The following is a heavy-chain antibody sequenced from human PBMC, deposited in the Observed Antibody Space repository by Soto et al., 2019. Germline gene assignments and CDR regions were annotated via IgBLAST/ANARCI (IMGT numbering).Heavy chain of an antibody. CDR2: ISYDGSNK. CDR3: ARDKVGATVSYFDY. V-gene: IGHV3-30-3*01. D-gene: IGHD1-26*01. J-gene: IGHJ4*02. Sequence: GGSLRLSCAASGFTFSSYAMHWVRQAPGKGLEWVAVISYDGSNKYYADSVKGRFTISRDNSKNTLYLQMNSLRAEDTAVYYCARDKVGATVSYFDYWGQGTLVTVSS. CDR1: GFTFSSYA.